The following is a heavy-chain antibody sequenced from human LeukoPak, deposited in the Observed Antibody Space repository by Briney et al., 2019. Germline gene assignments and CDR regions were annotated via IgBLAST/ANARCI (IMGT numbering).Heavy chain of an antibody. Sequence: SETLSLTCTVSGGSISSYYWSWIRQPAGKGLEWIGRIYTSGSTNYNPSLKSRVTMSVDTSKNQFSLKLSSVTAADTAVYYCVISSSFYTYDYWGQETLVTVSS. CDR3: VISSSFYTYDY. J-gene: IGHJ4*02. V-gene: IGHV4-4*07. D-gene: IGHD3-22*01. CDR2: IYTSGST. CDR1: GGSISSYY.